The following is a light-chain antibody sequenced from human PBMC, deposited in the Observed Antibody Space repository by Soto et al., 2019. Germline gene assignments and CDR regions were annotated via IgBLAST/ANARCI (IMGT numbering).Light chain of an antibody. CDR2: GAP. V-gene: IGKV3-15*01. CDR3: QQDNNWPPIT. CDR1: QSVSSN. Sequence: EIVMTQSPATLSVSPGERATLSCRASQSVSSNLAWSQQKPGQAPRLLIYGAPTRATGIPARFSGSGSGTEFTLTISSPQAEDFAVYDGQQDNNWPPITFGQGTRLEIK. J-gene: IGKJ5*01.